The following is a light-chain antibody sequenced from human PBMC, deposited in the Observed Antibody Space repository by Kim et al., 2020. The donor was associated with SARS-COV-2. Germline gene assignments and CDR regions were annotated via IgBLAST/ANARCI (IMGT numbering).Light chain of an antibody. V-gene: IGLV10-54*04. CDR3: SSWDSSINAWV. Sequence: QTATLSCDGKRDKVGNNGAAWPQQHLGHPPRLLSYTTNNRPSGISERFSASRSGDTASLTISGLQPEDEADYYCSSWDSSINAWVFGGGTQLT. J-gene: IGLJ2*01. CDR2: TTN. CDR1: RDKVGNNG.